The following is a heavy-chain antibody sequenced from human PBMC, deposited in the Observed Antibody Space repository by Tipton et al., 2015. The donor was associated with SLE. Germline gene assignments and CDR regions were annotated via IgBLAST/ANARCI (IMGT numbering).Heavy chain of an antibody. V-gene: IGHV4-61*02. CDR3: AREVGAYAYYYYYMDV. Sequence: TLSLTCTVSGGSISSGSYYWSWIRQPAGKGLERIGRIYTSGSTNYNPSLKSRVTISVDTSKNQFSLKLSSVTAADTAVYYCAREVGAYAYYYYYMDVWGKGTTVTVSS. CDR2: IYTSGST. D-gene: IGHD1-26*01. CDR1: GGSISSGSYY. J-gene: IGHJ6*03.